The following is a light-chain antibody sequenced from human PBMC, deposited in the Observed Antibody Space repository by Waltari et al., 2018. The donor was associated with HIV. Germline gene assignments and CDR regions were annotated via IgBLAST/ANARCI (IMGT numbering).Light chain of an antibody. Sequence: DLSQPASVSVSPGQTATVTCSGDKLGNRFVCWYRQKSGQSPELIIYQASRRPSGISDRFSGSTSGSKATLTIRETQSIDEGDYYCQAWDSNNYVFGSGTRVTVL. V-gene: IGLV3-1*01. CDR2: QAS. CDR3: QAWDSNNYV. J-gene: IGLJ1*01. CDR1: KLGNRF.